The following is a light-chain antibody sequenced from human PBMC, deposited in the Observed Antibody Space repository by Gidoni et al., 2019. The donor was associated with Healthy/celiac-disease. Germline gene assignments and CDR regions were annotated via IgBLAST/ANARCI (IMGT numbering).Light chain of an antibody. CDR2: WAS. Sequence: DIVMTQSPDSLAVSLGERATINCKSSQRVLYSSNNKNYLAGNQHKPGQPPQLLIYWASTRESGVPDRFRGSGSGTDFTLTISSLQAEDVAVYYCQQYYSTPRTFGQGTKVEIK. J-gene: IGKJ1*01. CDR3: QQYYSTPRT. CDR1: QRVLYSSNNKNY. V-gene: IGKV4-1*01.